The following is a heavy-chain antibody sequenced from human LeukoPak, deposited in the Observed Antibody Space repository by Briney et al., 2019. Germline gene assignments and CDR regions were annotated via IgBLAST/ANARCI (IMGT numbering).Heavy chain of an antibody. CDR3: ASPPLAWNGSPAIDY. CDR1: GFTFSSYS. J-gene: IGHJ4*02. V-gene: IGHV3-21*01. Sequence: GGSLRLSCAASGFTFSSYSMNWVRQAPGKGLEWVSSISSSSSYIYYADSVKGRFTISRDNAKNSLYLQMNSLRAEDTAVHYCASPPLAWNGSPAIDYWGQGTLVTVSS. D-gene: IGHD1-1*01. CDR2: ISSSSSYI.